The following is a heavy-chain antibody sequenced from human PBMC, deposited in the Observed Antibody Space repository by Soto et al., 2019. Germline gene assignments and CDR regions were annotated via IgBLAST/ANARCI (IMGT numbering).Heavy chain of an antibody. CDR1: GGPIKSNY. D-gene: IGHD3-22*01. CDR2: IYYSGGT. CDR3: ASYYYDNSGSRASFYFDF. V-gene: IGHV4-59*08. Sequence: SETLSLTCTVSGGPIKSNYWSWIRQPPGKGLEWIGYIYYSGGTIYNPALKSRVTISIDTSKNQFSLNLTSVTAADTAIYYCASYYYDNSGSRASFYFDFWGQGTLVTVSS. J-gene: IGHJ4*02.